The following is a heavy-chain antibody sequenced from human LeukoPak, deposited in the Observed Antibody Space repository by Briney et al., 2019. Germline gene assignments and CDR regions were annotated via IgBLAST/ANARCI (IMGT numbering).Heavy chain of an antibody. CDR3: ARDQFSTVTIDY. J-gene: IGHJ4*02. CDR2: IYHSGST. V-gene: IGHV4-38-2*02. Sequence: SETLSLTCTVSGYSISSGYYWGWIRQPPGKGLEWIGSIYHSGSTYYNPSLKSRVTISVDTSKNQFSLKLSSVTAADTAVYYCARDQFSTVTIDYRGQGTLVTVSS. D-gene: IGHD4-11*01. CDR1: GYSISSGYY.